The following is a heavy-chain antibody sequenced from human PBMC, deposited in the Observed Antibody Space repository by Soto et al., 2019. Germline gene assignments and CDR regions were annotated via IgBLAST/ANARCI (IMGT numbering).Heavy chain of an antibody. CDR3: ARAPGFYGDFFDY. D-gene: IGHD4-17*01. J-gene: IGHJ4*02. Sequence: SETLSLTCTVSGGSISSSSYYWGWIRQPPGKGLEWIGSIYYSGSTYYNPSLKSRVTISVDTSKNQFSLKLSSVTAEDTALYYCARAPGFYGDFFDYWGQGSLVTVSS. V-gene: IGHV4-39*07. CDR2: IYYSGST. CDR1: GGSISSSSYY.